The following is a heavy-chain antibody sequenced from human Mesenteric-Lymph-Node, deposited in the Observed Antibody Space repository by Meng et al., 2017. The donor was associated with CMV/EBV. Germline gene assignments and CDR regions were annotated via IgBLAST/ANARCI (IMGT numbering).Heavy chain of an antibody. CDR3: AKDIGFFGGYYYYYGMDV. J-gene: IGHJ6*02. V-gene: IGHV3-9*01. Sequence: GESLNISCAASGFTFDDHVMHWVRQAPGKGLEWVSGSSWNSSSIGYADSVKDRFTISRDNAKNSLYLQMNSLRAEDTALYYCAKDIGFFGGYYYYYGMDVWGQGTTVTVSS. D-gene: IGHD3-3*01. CDR2: SSWNSSSI. CDR1: GFTFDDHV.